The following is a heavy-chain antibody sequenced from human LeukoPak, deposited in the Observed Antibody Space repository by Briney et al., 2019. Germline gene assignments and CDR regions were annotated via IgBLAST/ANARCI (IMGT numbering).Heavy chain of an antibody. CDR1: RYTFTSYD. V-gene: IGHV1-8*01. CDR2: MNPNTGRT. J-gene: IGHJ4*02. Sequence: ASVKVSCKASRYTFTSYDINWVREAAGQGLEWMGWMNPNTGRTGYAQKFQGRVTMTRDTSITTAYMELTSLTYEDTAVYYCARSLRSTSCIDYWGQGTLVTVSS. D-gene: IGHD2-2*01. CDR3: ARSLRSTSCIDY.